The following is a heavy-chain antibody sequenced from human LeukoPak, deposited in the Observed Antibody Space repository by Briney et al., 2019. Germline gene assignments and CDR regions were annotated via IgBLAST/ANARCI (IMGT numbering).Heavy chain of an antibody. CDR2: IRSGSTI. CDR1: GFTFSTYS. J-gene: IGHJ3*02. V-gene: IGHV3-48*02. Sequence: PGGFLRLSCAASGFTFSTYSMNWVRQAPGKGLEWLSYIRSGSTINYADSVKGRFIIPRDNAKNSLYLQMNSLRDEDTAVYYCARDEAYGFDTWGQGTMVTVSS. CDR3: ARDEAYGFDT.